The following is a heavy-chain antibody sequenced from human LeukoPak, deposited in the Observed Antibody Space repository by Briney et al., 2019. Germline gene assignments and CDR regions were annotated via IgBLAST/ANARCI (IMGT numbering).Heavy chain of an antibody. CDR3: ARDRGISWYDSLGY. CDR1: GYTFTSNY. Sequence: ASVKVSCKAFGYTFTSNYMHWVRQAPGQGPEWMGIINPSGGSTSYAQKFQGRVTMTRDMSTSTVYMELSSLRSEDTAVYYCARDRGISWYDSLGYWGQGTLVTVSS. V-gene: IGHV1-46*01. D-gene: IGHD6-13*01. CDR2: INPSGGST. J-gene: IGHJ4*02.